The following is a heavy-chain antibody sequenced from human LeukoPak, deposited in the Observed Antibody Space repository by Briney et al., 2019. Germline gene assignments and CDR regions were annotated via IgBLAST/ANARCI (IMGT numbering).Heavy chain of an antibody. CDR2: ISYDGSNK. Sequence: GGSLRLSCAASGFTFSSYAMHWVRQAPGKGLEWVAVISYDGSNKYYADSVKGRFTISRDNSKNTLYLQMNSLRAEDTAVYYCARGGSPTYYGSGSYYTNWFDPWGQGTLVTVSS. D-gene: IGHD3-10*01. V-gene: IGHV3-30*04. CDR1: GFTFSSYA. CDR3: ARGGSPTYYGSGSYYTNWFDP. J-gene: IGHJ5*02.